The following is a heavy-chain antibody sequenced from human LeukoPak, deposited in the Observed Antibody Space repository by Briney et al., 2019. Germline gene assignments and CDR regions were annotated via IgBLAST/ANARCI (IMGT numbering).Heavy chain of an antibody. Sequence: PSETLSLTCTVSGGSISSYYWSWIRQPAGKGLEWIGRIYTSGSTNYNPSLKSRVTMSVDTSKNQFSLKLSSVTAADTAVYYCARDARMAAAPAETFPDYWGQGTLVTVSS. D-gene: IGHD6-25*01. CDR3: ARDARMAAAPAETFPDY. V-gene: IGHV4-4*07. J-gene: IGHJ4*02. CDR1: GGSISSYY. CDR2: IYTSGST.